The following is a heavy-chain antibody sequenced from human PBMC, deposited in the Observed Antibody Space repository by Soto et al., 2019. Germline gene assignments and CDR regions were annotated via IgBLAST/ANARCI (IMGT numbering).Heavy chain of an antibody. CDR1: GFTVSTNY. CDR2: IYSGGST. J-gene: IGHJ6*03. V-gene: IGHV3-53*04. Sequence: EVQLVESGGGLVQPGGSLRLSCAASGFTVSTNYMSWVRQAPGKGLECVSVIYSGGSTYYADSVKGRFTISRHNSQNTLYLQMNSLAVEDTAVYYCARVDGDGGPYYYYYMDVWGKGTTVTVSS. D-gene: IGHD3-10*01. CDR3: ARVDGDGGPYYYYYMDV.